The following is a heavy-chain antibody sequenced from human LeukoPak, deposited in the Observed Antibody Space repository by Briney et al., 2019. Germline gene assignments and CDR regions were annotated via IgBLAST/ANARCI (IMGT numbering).Heavy chain of an antibody. V-gene: IGHV1-69*04. CDR2: IIPIPGIA. D-gene: IGHD3-10*01. Sequence: SVKVSCKASGGTFSSYAISWVRQAPGQGLEWMGRIIPIPGIANYAQKFQGRVTITADKSTSTAYMELSSLRSEDTAVYYCARWDYYGSGSYYPIYYYGMDVWGQGTTVTVSS. CDR1: GGTFSSYA. J-gene: IGHJ6*02. CDR3: ARWDYYGSGSYYPIYYYGMDV.